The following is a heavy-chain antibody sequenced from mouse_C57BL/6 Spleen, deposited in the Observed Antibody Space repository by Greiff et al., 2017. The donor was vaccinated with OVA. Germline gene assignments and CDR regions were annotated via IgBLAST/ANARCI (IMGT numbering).Heavy chain of an antibody. CDR2: IDPSGSET. CDR3: ASGITPPFAY. J-gene: IGHJ3*01. CDR1: GYTFTSYW. Sequence: QVQLQQPGAELVRPGSSVKLSCKASGYTFTSYWMHWVKQRPIQGLEWIGNIDPSGSETHYNQKFKDKATLTVDKSSSTAYMQLSSLTSEDSAVYYCASGITPPFAYWGQGTLVTVSA. D-gene: IGHD1-3*01. V-gene: IGHV1-52*01.